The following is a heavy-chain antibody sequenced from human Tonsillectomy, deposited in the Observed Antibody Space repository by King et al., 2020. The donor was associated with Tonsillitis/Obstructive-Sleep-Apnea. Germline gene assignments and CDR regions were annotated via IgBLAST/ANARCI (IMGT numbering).Heavy chain of an antibody. CDR1: GGSFSGYY. J-gene: IGHJ5*02. CDR2: INHSGST. D-gene: IGHD4-23*01. Sequence: VQLRQWGAGLLKPSETLSLTCAVYGGSFSGYYWSWIRQPPGKGLEWIGEINHSGSTNYNPSLKSRVTISVDTSKNQFSLKLSSVTAADTAVYYCARVRGAHYGGKPIVIRRWFDPWGQGTLVTVSS. CDR3: ARVRGAHYGGKPIVIRRWFDP. V-gene: IGHV4-34*01.